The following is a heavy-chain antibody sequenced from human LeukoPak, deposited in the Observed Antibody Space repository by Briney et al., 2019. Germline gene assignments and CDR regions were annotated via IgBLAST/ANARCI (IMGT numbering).Heavy chain of an antibody. CDR3: ARDGVSGHFDY. CDR2: IDPSNGNI. J-gene: IGHJ4*01. CDR1: GYTFTSYG. D-gene: IGHD3-3*01. V-gene: IGHV1-18*01. Sequence: ASVKVSCKASGYTFTSYGICWVRQAPGQGLEWIGWIDPSNGNIKYAEKLQGRVTMITDTSTSTAYMDLRSLRSDDTAVYYCARDGVSGHFDYWGRGTLVTVSS.